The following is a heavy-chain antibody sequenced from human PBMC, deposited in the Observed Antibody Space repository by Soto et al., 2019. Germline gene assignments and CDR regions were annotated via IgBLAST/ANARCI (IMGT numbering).Heavy chain of an antibody. D-gene: IGHD6-13*01. CDR3: ARGRMEQQIYYYYYGMDG. CDR1: LFTFSSYS. V-gene: IGHV3-21*01. CDR2: ISSSSSYI. J-gene: IGHJ6*02. Sequence: PGGSRRVSCSAALFTFSSYSMNCLRNARLKGLEWVSSISSSSSYIYYADSVKGRFTISRDNAKNSLYLQMNSLRAEDTAVYYCARGRMEQQIYYYYYGMDGWGQGTTVTVSS.